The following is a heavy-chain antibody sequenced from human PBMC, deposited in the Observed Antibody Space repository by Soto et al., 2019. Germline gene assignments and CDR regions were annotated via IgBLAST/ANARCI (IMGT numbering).Heavy chain of an antibody. Sequence: GESLKISCKGSGYTFATYWIAWVRQMPGKGLEWMGIIYPGDSDTRYSPSFQGQVSISADKSISTAYLQWSSLKASDTAMYYCARQDGSALYYFDYWGQGTLVTVSS. CDR2: IYPGDSDT. V-gene: IGHV5-51*01. J-gene: IGHJ4*02. CDR3: ARQDGSALYYFDY. D-gene: IGHD6-19*01. CDR1: GYTFATYW.